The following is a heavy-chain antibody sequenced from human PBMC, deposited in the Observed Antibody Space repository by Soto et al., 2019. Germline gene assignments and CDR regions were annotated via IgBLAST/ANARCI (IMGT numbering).Heavy chain of an antibody. D-gene: IGHD3-10*01. J-gene: IGHJ4*02. CDR2: IDPSDSYT. Sequence: GEALKISCKGSGYSFTSHWISWVRQMPGKGLEWMGRIDPSDSYTNYSPSFQGHVTISADKSISTAYLQWSSLKASDTAMYYCARRYYGSGSYYTSGTFDYWGQGTLVTAS. CDR1: GYSFTSHW. V-gene: IGHV5-10-1*01. CDR3: ARRYYGSGSYYTSGTFDY.